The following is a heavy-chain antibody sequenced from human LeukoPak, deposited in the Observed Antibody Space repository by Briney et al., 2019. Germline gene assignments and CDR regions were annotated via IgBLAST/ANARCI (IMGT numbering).Heavy chain of an antibody. CDR1: GFTLSSYW. V-gene: IGHV3-7*03. Sequence: SGGSLRLSCAASGFTLSSYWMSWVRQAPGKGLEWVANLKEDGSEKYYVDSVKGRFTISRDNAKNSLYLHMNSLTAEDTAMYYCARDWVAGVPFDAFDIWGQGTMVSVSS. CDR3: ARDWVAGVPFDAFDI. J-gene: IGHJ3*02. CDR2: LKEDGSEK. D-gene: IGHD3-10*01.